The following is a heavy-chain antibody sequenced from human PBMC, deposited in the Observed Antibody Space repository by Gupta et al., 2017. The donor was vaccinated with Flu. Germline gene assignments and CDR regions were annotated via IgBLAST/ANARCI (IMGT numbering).Heavy chain of an antibody. Sequence: EVQLEESGGGVVQPGGSVRLSCPASGFTTSTYTMHWVRQTPGKGLEYVSVITSAGDRTFYANSVKGRFTISRDNSRNMLYLEMGSLRTEDTALYYCAGGDNWSFVDFRGRGTLVTVSS. CDR1: GFTTSTYT. CDR3: AGGDNWSFVDF. D-gene: IGHD1-20*01. V-gene: IGHV3-64*01. CDR2: ITSAGDRT. J-gene: IGHJ4*02.